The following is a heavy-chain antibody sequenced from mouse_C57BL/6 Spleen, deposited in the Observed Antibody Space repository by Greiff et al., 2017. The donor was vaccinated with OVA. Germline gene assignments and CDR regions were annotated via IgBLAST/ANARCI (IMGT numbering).Heavy chain of an antibody. J-gene: IGHJ2*01. D-gene: IGHD2-4*01. Sequence: EVKLLESGGGLVQPGGSMKLSCAASGFTFSDAWMDWVRQSPEKGLEWVAEIRNKANNHATYYAESVKGRFTISRDDSKSSVYLQMNSLRAEDTGIYYCTRANDYDVPKFDYWGQGTTLTVSS. V-gene: IGHV6-6*01. CDR3: TRANDYDVPKFDY. CDR1: GFTFSDAW. CDR2: IRNKANNHAT.